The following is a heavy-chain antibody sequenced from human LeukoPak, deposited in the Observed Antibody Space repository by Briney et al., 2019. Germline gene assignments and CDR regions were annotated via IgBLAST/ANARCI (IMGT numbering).Heavy chain of an antibody. CDR1: EFLFSNYA. Sequence: GGSLRLSCAASEFLFSNYAMTWVRQAPGKGLEWVSSIRGSGASTYYADSVKGRFTISRDNSKNTLYLQFSSLRAEDTAVYYCAKDKATVAAKGPFDYWGQGTLVTGSS. D-gene: IGHD2-15*01. CDR3: AKDKATVAAKGPFDY. J-gene: IGHJ4*02. CDR2: IRGSGAST. V-gene: IGHV3-23*01.